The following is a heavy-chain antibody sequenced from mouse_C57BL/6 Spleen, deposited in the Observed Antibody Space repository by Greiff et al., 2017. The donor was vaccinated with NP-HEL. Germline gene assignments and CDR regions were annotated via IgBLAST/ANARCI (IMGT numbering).Heavy chain of an antibody. CDR2: IYPRSGNT. Sequence: VQLQQSGAELARPGASVKLSCTASGYTFTSYGISWVKQRTGQGLEWIGEIYPRSGNTYYNEKFKGKATLTADKAYSTAYRELRSLTSEDSAVYFCARLEDPPWFAYWGQGTLVTVSA. V-gene: IGHV1-81*01. J-gene: IGHJ3*01. CDR3: ARLEDPPWFAY. CDR1: GYTFTSYG.